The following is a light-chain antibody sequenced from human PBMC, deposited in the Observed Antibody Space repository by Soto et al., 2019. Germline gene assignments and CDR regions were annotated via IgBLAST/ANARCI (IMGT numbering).Light chain of an antibody. CDR3: ISYTTTGALV. CDR2: EVS. CDR1: IYDVGAYHY. Sequence: QSALTQPASVSGSPGQSINISCTGTIYDVGAYHYVSWYQQFPGKAPKLILYEVSNRPSGISNRFSGFRSGSTASLTVSGLQPEDDAHYYCISYTTTGALVFGGGTKLTVL. J-gene: IGLJ2*01. V-gene: IGLV2-14*01.